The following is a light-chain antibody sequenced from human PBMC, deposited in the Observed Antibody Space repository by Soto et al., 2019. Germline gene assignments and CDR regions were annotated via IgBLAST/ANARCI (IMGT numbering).Light chain of an antibody. Sequence: DIQMTQSPSTLSGPVGDRVTITCRASQTISSWLAWYQQKPGKAPKLLIYKASTLKSGVPSRFSGSGSATDFTLSISSLQPDDFATYYCQQYGSYSRTFGQGTKVDIK. V-gene: IGKV1-5*03. CDR1: QTISSW. CDR2: KAS. CDR3: QQYGSYSRT. J-gene: IGKJ1*01.